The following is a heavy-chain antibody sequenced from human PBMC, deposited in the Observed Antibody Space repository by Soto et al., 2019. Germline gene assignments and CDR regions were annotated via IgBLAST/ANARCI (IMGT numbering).Heavy chain of an antibody. J-gene: IGHJ6*02. Sequence: PGGSLRLSCAASGFTFSSYAMSWVRQAPGKGLEWVSAISGSGGSTYYADSVKGRFTISRDNSKNTLYLQMNSLRAEDTAVYYCAKRTLNYDFWSGSKYYYGMDVWGQGXTVTVYS. D-gene: IGHD3-3*01. CDR2: ISGSGGST. CDR3: AKRTLNYDFWSGSKYYYGMDV. CDR1: GFTFSSYA. V-gene: IGHV3-23*01.